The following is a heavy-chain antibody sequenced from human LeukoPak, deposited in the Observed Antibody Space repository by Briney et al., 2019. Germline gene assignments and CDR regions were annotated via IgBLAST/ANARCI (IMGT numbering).Heavy chain of an antibody. CDR2: VGHSGSA. Sequence: SETLSLTCAVSGGSFSAFFWRWIRQPPGKGLEWIGDVGHSGSADYNPSLKSRVTVSVDTSKNQFSLKLSSVTAADTAVYYCARAKWEPYYYYYYYMDVWGKGTTVTVSS. CDR3: ARAKWEPYYYYYYYMDV. J-gene: IGHJ6*03. D-gene: IGHD1-14*01. V-gene: IGHV4-34*01. CDR1: GGSFSAFF.